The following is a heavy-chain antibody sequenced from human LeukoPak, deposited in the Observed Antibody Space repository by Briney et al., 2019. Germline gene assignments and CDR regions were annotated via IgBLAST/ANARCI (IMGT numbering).Heavy chain of an antibody. D-gene: IGHD6-13*01. CDR1: GGSISSGGYY. Sequence: SETLSLTCTVSGGSISSGGYYWSWIRQPPGKGLEWIGEINHSGSTNYNPSLKSRVTISVDTSKNQFSLELSSVTAADTAVYYCVSKVVDSSSWYYDWGQGTLVTVSS. CDR2: INHSGST. CDR3: VSKVVDSSSWYYD. V-gene: IGHV4-39*07. J-gene: IGHJ4*02.